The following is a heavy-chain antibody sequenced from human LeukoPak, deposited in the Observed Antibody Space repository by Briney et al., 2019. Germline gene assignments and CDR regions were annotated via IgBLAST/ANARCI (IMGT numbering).Heavy chain of an antibody. V-gene: IGHV5-51*01. Sequence: GESLKISCKGSGYRFTSYWIGWVRQMPGKGLEWMGIIYPSDSDTTYSPSFQGQVTISADKSISTAYLQWSSLKASDTAMYYCARVGIAAESGDAFDVWGQGTMVTVSS. CDR3: ARVGIAAESGDAFDV. CDR2: IYPSDSDT. CDR1: GYRFTSYW. D-gene: IGHD6-13*01. J-gene: IGHJ3*01.